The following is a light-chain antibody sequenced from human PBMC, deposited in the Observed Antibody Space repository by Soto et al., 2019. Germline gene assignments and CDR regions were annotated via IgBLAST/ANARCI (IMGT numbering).Light chain of an antibody. J-gene: IGKJ4*01. Sequence: EIVMTQSPATLSVSPGGRATLSCRASQSVSTNLAWYQQKLGQAPRLLIYGASTRATGIPARFSGSRSGTAFTLTISSLQSEDLAVYFCQQYNDWPLTFGGGTKVEIK. CDR3: QQYNDWPLT. CDR2: GAS. CDR1: QSVSTN. V-gene: IGKV3-15*01.